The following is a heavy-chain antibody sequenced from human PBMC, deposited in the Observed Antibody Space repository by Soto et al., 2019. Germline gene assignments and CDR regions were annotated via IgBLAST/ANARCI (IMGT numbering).Heavy chain of an antibody. CDR3: ARVGGGGNRRTSYYYYYGMDV. J-gene: IGHJ6*01. V-gene: IGHV3-7*03. Sequence: EVQLVESGGGLVQPGGSLRLSCTASGFTFSNYWLTWVRQAPGKGLEWVVNIKQDGSEKYYVDSVKGRFTISRDNAKKSLYLQMNSLRAEDTAVYYCARVGGGGNRRTSYYYYYGMDVWGQGTTVTVSS. CDR2: IKQDGSEK. CDR1: GFTFSNYW. D-gene: IGHD3-16*01.